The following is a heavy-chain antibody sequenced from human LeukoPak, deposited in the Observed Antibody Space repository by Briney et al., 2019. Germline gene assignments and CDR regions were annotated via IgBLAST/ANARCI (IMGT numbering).Heavy chain of an antibody. CDR2: IYSSGST. J-gene: IGHJ6*03. Sequence: SETLSLTCTVSGGSISSYYWSWIRQPAGKGLEWIGRIYSSGSTNYNPSLKSRVTMSVDTSKNQFSLKLSSVTAADTAVYYCARHVGSLAARPWSYYYYMDVWGKGTTVTVSS. V-gene: IGHV4-4*07. CDR3: ARHVGSLAARPWSYYYYMDV. CDR1: GGSISSYY. D-gene: IGHD6-6*01.